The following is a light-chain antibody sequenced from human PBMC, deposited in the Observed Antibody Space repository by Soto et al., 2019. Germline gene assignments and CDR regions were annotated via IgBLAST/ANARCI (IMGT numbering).Light chain of an antibody. V-gene: IGLV4-60*02. CDR3: ETWDSKRV. J-gene: IGLJ3*02. Sequence: HPALTQSSSASASLGSSVKLTCTLSSGHSSYIIAWHQQQPGKAPRYLMKLEGSGSYNKGSGVPDRFSGSSSGADRYLTISNLQFEDEADYYCETWDSKRVFGGGTKVTVL. CDR2: LEGSGSY. CDR1: SGHSSYI.